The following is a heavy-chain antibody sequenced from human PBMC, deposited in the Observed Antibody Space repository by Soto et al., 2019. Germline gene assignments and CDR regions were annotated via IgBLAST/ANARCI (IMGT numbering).Heavy chain of an antibody. D-gene: IGHD6-13*01. CDR1: GGSISSGDYY. Sequence: QVQLQESGPGLVKPSQTLSLTCTVSGGSISSGDYYWSWIRQPPGKGMEWIGYNYYSGSTYYNPSLKSRVNTSVNTSKNQFSLKLSSVTAADTAVYYCARDNIAAAGISHIDYWGQGTLVTVSS. CDR3: ARDNIAAAGISHIDY. J-gene: IGHJ4*02. V-gene: IGHV4-30-4*01. CDR2: NYYSGST.